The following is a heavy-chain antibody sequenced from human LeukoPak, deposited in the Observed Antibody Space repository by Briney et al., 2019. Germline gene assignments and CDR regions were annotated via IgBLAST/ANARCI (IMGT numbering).Heavy chain of an antibody. D-gene: IGHD6-19*01. J-gene: IGHJ3*02. V-gene: IGHV3-48*03. CDR2: ISSSGSNI. CDR3: ARCRYSSGWLDAFDI. Sequence: PGGSLRLSCAASGFTFSSYEVNWVRQAPGKGLEWVASISSSGSNIYYADSVKGRFTISRENAKNSLYLQMSSLRAEDTAVYYCARCRYSSGWLDAFDIWGQGTMVTVSS. CDR1: GFTFSSYE.